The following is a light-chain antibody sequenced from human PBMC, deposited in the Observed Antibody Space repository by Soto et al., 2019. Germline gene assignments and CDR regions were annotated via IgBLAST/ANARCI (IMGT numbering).Light chain of an antibody. CDR2: GAS. J-gene: IGKJ1*01. CDR3: QHYVTSLTT. CDR1: QSVTSNY. Sequence: LPQAPGTRSLWPGERATLSCGASQSVTSNYLAWYQQKPGQAPRLLIFGASIRVTGIPDRFIGSGSGTDFTLTISRLEPEDFAVYYCQHYVTSLTTFGQGTKVDIK. V-gene: IGKV3-20*01.